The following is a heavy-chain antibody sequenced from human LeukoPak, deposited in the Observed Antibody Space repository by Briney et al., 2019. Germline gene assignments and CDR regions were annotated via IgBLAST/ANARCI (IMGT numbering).Heavy chain of an antibody. V-gene: IGHV1-8*01. Sequence: ASVKVSCKASGYTFTSYDINWVRQATGQGLEWMGWMNPNSGNTGYAQKFQGRVTMTRDTSTSTVYMELSSLRSEDTAVYYCARETSTYYYGSGSNDFDYWGQGTLVTVSS. CDR2: MNPNSGNT. CDR1: GYTFTSYD. CDR3: ARETSTYYYGSGSNDFDY. D-gene: IGHD3-10*01. J-gene: IGHJ4*02.